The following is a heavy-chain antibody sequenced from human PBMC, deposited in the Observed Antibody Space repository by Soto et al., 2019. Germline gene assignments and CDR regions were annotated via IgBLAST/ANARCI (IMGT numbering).Heavy chain of an antibody. CDR3: EPRRSPNEYGSDV. J-gene: IGHJ6*02. V-gene: IGHV2-5*01. Sequence: SGPTLVNPTQTLTLTCTFAGFSLNSAGGGVGWLRQLQVKDLVCLTFIFSNDDNRYTPSLRNRLTISKDTCKNQLVLTNTNIDTVDTATYCCEPRRSPNEYGSDVWAQGTTDTVSS. CDR2: IFSNDDN. CDR1: GFSLNSAGGG. D-gene: IGHD3-10*01.